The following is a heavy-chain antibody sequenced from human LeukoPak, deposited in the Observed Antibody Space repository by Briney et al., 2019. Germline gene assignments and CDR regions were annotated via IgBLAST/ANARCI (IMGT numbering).Heavy chain of an antibody. V-gene: IGHV3-21*01. D-gene: IGHD6-13*01. J-gene: IGHJ4*02. CDR2: ISSSSSYI. CDR3: ARAHSSSWYACDY. Sequence: GGSLRLSCAASGFTFSSYSMDWVRQAPGKGLEWVSSISSSSSYIYYADSVKGRFTISRDNAKNSLYLQMNSLRAEDTAVYYCARAHSSSWYACDYWGQGTLVTVSS. CDR1: GFTFSSYS.